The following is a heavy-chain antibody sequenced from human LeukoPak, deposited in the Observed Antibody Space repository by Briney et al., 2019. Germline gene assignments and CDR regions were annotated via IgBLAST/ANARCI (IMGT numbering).Heavy chain of an antibody. Sequence: SETLSLTCTVSGGSITSFYWSWIRQPPGKGLEWIGYIHYSGSTNNNPSLKSRLTLSVDTSKNQLSLKLSSVTAADTAVYYCATYSGSYGINFWGQGTLVTVSS. CDR3: ATYSGSYGINF. D-gene: IGHD1-26*01. CDR1: GGSITSFY. V-gene: IGHV4-59*01. CDR2: IHYSGST. J-gene: IGHJ4*02.